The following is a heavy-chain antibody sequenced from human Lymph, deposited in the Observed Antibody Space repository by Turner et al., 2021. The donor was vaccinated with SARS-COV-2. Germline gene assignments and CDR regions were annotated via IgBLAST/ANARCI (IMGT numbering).Heavy chain of an antibody. Sequence: QVQLVQSGAEVKKPGASVKVSCKASGYPFTGYYMHWVLQAPGQGLEWMGWINPNSGGTNYAQKFQGRVTMTRDTSISTAYMELSRLRSDDTAVYYCARDVERYNDFWSGYSGGYGLDVWGQGTTVTVSS. CDR3: ARDVERYNDFWSGYSGGYGLDV. CDR1: GYPFTGYY. D-gene: IGHD3-3*01. CDR2: INPNSGGT. V-gene: IGHV1-2*02. J-gene: IGHJ6*02.